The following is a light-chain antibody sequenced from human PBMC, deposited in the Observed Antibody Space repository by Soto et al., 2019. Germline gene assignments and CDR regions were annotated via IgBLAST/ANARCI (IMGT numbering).Light chain of an antibody. CDR3: QHDNDLPLT. J-gene: IGKJ1*01. CDR1: QSVATN. Sequence: EIVMTQSPATLSVSPGERVTLSCRASQSVATNLAWYQQKPGQAPRLLISGAYIRATGIPDRFIGSGSGTEFTLTITSLQSEDFAVYCCQHDNDLPLTFGQGPKVES. CDR2: GAY. V-gene: IGKV3-15*01.